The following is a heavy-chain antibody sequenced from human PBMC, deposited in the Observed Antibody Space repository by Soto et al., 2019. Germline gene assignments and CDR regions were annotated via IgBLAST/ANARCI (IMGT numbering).Heavy chain of an antibody. J-gene: IGHJ6*02. D-gene: IGHD3-22*01. V-gene: IGHV3-30*18. CDR3: AKDQLNYYDSSGYYQSYYGMDV. Sequence: GGSLRLSCAASGFPFSSYGMHSVRQAPGKGLEWVAVISYDGSNKYYADSVKGRFTIPRDNSKNTLYLQMNSLRAEDTAVYYCAKDQLNYYDSSGYYQSYYGMDVWGQGTTVTVSS. CDR1: GFPFSSYG. CDR2: ISYDGSNK.